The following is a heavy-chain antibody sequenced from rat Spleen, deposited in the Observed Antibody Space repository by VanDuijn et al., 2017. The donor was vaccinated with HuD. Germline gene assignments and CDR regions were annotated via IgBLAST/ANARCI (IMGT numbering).Heavy chain of an antibody. J-gene: IGHJ2*01. CDR3: VREDEGVDY. Sequence: EVKLVESGGGLVQPGRSLRLSCAASGFNFNDYWMGWVRQAPGKGLEWLGEINKDSSITKDIPSLKDKFTISRDNAQNTLYLQMSKLGSEDTAIYYCVREDEGVDYWGQGVMVTVSS. CDR1: GFNFNDYW. CDR2: INKDSSIT. D-gene: IGHD1-11*01. V-gene: IGHV4-2*01.